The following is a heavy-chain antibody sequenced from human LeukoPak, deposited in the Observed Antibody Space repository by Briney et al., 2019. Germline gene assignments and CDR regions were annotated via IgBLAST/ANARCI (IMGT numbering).Heavy chain of an antibody. J-gene: IGHJ4*02. D-gene: IGHD6-6*01. V-gene: IGHV4-61*02. CDR2: IYTSGST. Sequence: SETLSLTCTVSGGSISSGSYYWSWNRQPAGKGLEWIGRIYTSGSTNYNPSLKSRVTISVDTSKNQFSLKLSSVTAADTAVYYCEGSSSSPYRFFDYWGQGTLVTVSS. CDR1: GGSISSGSYY. CDR3: EGSSSSPYRFFDY.